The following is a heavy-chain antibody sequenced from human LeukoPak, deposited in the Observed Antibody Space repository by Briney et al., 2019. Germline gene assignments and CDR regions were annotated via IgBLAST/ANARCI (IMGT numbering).Heavy chain of an antibody. CDR1: GYTYHSFG. CDR2: ISAFNGDA. J-gene: IGHJ6*03. D-gene: IGHD5-12*01. CDR3: ATNSRESVATPYYSYYMDV. V-gene: IGHV1-18*01. Sequence: ASVKDSCKAFGYTYHSFGINWVRQAPGQGLEWMGWISAFNGDANYEKEFQGRVTMTTDTSTHTAYIELTSLRSDDTAVYYCATNSRESVATPYYSYYMDVWGKGTTVTVSS.